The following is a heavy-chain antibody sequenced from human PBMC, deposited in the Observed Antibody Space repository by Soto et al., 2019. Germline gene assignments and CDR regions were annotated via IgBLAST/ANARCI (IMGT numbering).Heavy chain of an antibody. Sequence: GGSLRLSCAASGFTFSSYAMSWVRQAPGKGLEWVSAISGSGGSTYYADSVKGWFTISRDNSKNTLYLQMNSLRAEDTAVYYCAKTGGIVVVPAADDYWGQGTLVTVSS. CDR3: AKTGGIVVVPAADDY. J-gene: IGHJ4*02. V-gene: IGHV3-23*01. D-gene: IGHD2-2*01. CDR2: ISGSGGST. CDR1: GFTFSSYA.